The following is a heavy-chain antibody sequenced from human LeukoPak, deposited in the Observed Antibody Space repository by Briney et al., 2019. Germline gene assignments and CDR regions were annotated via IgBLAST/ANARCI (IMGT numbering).Heavy chain of an antibody. Sequence: SETLSLTCTVSGGSVSSGSYYWSWIRQPPGKGLEWIGYIYYSGSTNYNPSPKSRVTISVDTSKNQFSLKLSSVTAADTAVYYCARDRDGYNYFDYWGQGTLVTVSS. D-gene: IGHD5-24*01. CDR3: ARDRDGYNYFDY. V-gene: IGHV4-61*01. CDR1: GGSVSSGSYY. CDR2: IYYSGST. J-gene: IGHJ4*02.